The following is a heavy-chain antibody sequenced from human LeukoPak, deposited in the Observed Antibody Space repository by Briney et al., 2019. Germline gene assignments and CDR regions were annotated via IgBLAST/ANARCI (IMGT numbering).Heavy chain of an antibody. CDR3: ARDATGSGSLGTEFDY. V-gene: IGHV3-21*01. CDR1: GFTFSSYS. J-gene: IGHJ4*02. Sequence: GGSLRLSCAASGFTFSSYSMNWVRQAPGKGLEWVSSISSSSSYIYYADSVKGRFTISRDNAKNSLYLQMNSLRAEDTAVYYCARDATGSGSLGTEFDYWGQGTLVTVSS. CDR2: ISSSSSYI. D-gene: IGHD1-26*01.